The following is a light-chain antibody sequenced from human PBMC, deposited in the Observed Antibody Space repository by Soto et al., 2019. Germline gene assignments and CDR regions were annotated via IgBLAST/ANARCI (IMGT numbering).Light chain of an antibody. CDR2: AAS. CDR1: QSVSSSY. V-gene: IGKV3-20*01. J-gene: IGKJ1*01. Sequence: EIVLTQSPGTLSLSPGERATLSCRASQSVSSSYLAWYRQRPGQAPRLLIYAASTRATGIPDRFSGSGSGTDFTLTISSLEPEDCAVYYCQQYDTAPWTFGLGTKVDIK. CDR3: QQYDTAPWT.